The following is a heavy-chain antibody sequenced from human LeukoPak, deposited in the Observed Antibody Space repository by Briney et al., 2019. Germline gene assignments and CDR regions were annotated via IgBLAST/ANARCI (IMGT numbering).Heavy chain of an antibody. CDR2: IYYSGST. D-gene: IGHD5-24*01. V-gene: IGHV4-39*07. Sequence: SETLCLTCTVSGGSITSNSYYWGWIRQPPGNGLEWIGSIYYSGSTYYNPSPESRVTISVEPSKNQFSLKLSSVTAADTAVYYCARGRRDGYMLLWEDYWGQGTLVTVSS. CDR1: GGSITSNSYY. J-gene: IGHJ4*02. CDR3: ARGRRDGYMLLWEDY.